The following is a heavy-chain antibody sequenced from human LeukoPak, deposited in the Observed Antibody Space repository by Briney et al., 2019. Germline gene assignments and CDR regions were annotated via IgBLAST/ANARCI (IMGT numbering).Heavy chain of an antibody. J-gene: IGHJ4*02. CDR1: GFTFSSYS. CDR2: ISSSSSYI. D-gene: IGHD1-26*01. Sequence: GGSLGLSCAASGFTFSSYSMNWVRQAPGKGLEWVSSISSSSSYIYYADSVKGRFTISRDNAKNSLYLQMNSLRAEDTAVYYCARDRGSYFNYFDYWGQGTLVTVSS. V-gene: IGHV3-21*01. CDR3: ARDRGSYFNYFDY.